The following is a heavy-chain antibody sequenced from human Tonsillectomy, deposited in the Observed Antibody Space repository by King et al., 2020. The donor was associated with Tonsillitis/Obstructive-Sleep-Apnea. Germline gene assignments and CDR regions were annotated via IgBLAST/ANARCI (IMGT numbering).Heavy chain of an antibody. CDR2: VSESADNT. CDR3: VKGGWGSYCDY. V-gene: IGHV3-23*04. D-gene: IGHD7-27*01. Sequence: VQLVESGGDLVQPGGSLRLSCAASGFTFSSSAMSWVRQAPGKGLEWVSTVSESADNTYNAASVKGRFTISRDNSKNTLYLQMNSLRAEDTAVYYCVKGGWGSYCDYWGQGTLVTVSA. J-gene: IGHJ4*02. CDR1: GFTFSSSA.